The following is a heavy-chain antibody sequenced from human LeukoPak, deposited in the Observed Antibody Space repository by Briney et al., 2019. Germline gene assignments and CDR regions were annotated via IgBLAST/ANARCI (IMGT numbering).Heavy chain of an antibody. CDR2: ISYDGSNK. J-gene: IGHJ4*02. V-gene: IGHV3-30*03. D-gene: IGHD4-17*01. CDR1: GFTFSSYG. CDR3: ARYGPEVYYFDY. Sequence: PGGSLRLSCAASGFTFSSYGMHWVRQAPGKGLEWVAVISYDGSNKYYADSVKGRFTISRDSSKNTLYLQMNSLRAEDTAVYYCARYGPEVYYFDYWGQGTLVTVSS.